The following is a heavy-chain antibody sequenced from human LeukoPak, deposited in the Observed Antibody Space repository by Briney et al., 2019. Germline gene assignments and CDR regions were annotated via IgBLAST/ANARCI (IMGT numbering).Heavy chain of an antibody. CDR3: ARRGGSSSRRSPVDY. J-gene: IGHJ4*02. CDR2: IKEDGSQK. V-gene: IGHV3-7*01. CDR1: GFTFSSYW. D-gene: IGHD6-6*01. Sequence: PGGSLRLSCAASGFTFSSYWMTWVRQAPGKGPEGVANIKEDGSQKYYVDSVRGRFTISRDNAKNSLFLQMNSLRAEDTAVYYCARRGGSSSRRSPVDYWGQGTLVTVSS.